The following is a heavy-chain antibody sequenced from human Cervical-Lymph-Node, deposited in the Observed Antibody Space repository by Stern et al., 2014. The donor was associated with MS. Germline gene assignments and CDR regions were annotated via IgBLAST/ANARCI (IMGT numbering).Heavy chain of an antibody. V-gene: IGHV1-69*01. Sequence: VQLVESGAEVKKPGSSVTVSCNVSGGTFSSYPLNWVRQAPGQGLEWMGGIIPIFATTNYPQRFQGKVTITADGSTSTTYVEVSSLTSEDTAVYYCAREGIPGAGGTFDNWGQGTLVIVSS. CDR2: IIPIFATT. J-gene: IGHJ4*02. CDR3: AREGIPGAGGTFDN. D-gene: IGHD1-26*01. CDR1: GGTFSSYP.